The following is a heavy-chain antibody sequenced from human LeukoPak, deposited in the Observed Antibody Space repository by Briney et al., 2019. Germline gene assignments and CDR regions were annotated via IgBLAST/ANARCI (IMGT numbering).Heavy chain of an antibody. D-gene: IGHD2-15*01. V-gene: IGHV4-59*08. CDR3: ASHSSPTRSDFGY. Sequence: PSETLSLTCTVSGGSISSYHWSWIRQPPGKGLEWIGYIYYSGSTDYNPSLKSRVTISVDTSKNQFSLKVSSVTAADTAVYYCASHSSPTRSDFGYWGQGTLVTVSS. CDR1: GGSISSYH. J-gene: IGHJ4*02. CDR2: IYYSGST.